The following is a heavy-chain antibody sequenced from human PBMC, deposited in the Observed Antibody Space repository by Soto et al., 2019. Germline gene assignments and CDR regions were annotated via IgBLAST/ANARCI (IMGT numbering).Heavy chain of an antibody. D-gene: IGHD2-21*02. J-gene: IGHJ5*01. Sequence: QVQLVQSGAEVKKPGSSVKVSCKATAGTFSSYAISWVRQAPGQGLEWMGGIIPMFGTPNYAQKFQGRVTITADESTSTAYMELGSLRSEDTAVYSCARDVVVVTAIRGWFDSWGQGTLVTVSS. CDR2: IIPMFGTP. V-gene: IGHV1-69*12. CDR1: AGTFSSYA. CDR3: ARDVVVVTAIRGWFDS.